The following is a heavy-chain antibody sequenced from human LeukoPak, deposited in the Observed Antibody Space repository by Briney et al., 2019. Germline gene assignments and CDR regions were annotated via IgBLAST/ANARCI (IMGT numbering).Heavy chain of an antibody. CDR2: IYYSGST. CDR3: GRMFYYHSSDYDGYSDWNFDL. D-gene: IGHD3-22*01. J-gene: IGHJ2*01. V-gene: IGHV4-39*07. CDR1: GGSISSSSYY. Sequence: SETLSLTCTVSGGSISSSSYYWGWIRQPPGKGLEWIGSIYYSGSTNYNPSLKSRVTISVDTSKNQFSLKLSSVTAADTAVYYCGRMFYYHSSDYDGYSDWNFDLWGRGTLVTVSS.